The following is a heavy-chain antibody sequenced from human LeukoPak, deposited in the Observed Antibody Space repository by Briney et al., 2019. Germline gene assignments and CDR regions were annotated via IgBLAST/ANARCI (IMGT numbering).Heavy chain of an antibody. V-gene: IGHV1-2*02. D-gene: IGHD4-17*01. Sequence: ASVKVSCKACGCTFTDYYMNWVRQAPGQGLEWMGWINPNSGGTNYAQKFQGRVTMTRDTSISTAYMELSRLRSDDTAMYYCARTYGDLYYFDYWGQGTLVTVSS. CDR1: GCTFTDYY. J-gene: IGHJ4*02. CDR3: ARTYGDLYYFDY. CDR2: INPNSGGT.